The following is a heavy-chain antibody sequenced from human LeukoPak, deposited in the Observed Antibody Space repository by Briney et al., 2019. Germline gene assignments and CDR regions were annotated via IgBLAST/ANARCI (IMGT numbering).Heavy chain of an antibody. Sequence: ASVKVSCKASGYTFTSYDINWVRQATGQGLEWMGWMNPNSGNTGYAQKFQGRVTMTRNTSISTAYMELSSLRSEDTAVYYCARGGHYYDSSGHPTGDVWGQGTTVTVSS. D-gene: IGHD3-22*01. V-gene: IGHV1-8*01. CDR3: ARGGHYYDSSGHPTGDV. CDR1: GYTFTSYD. J-gene: IGHJ6*02. CDR2: MNPNSGNT.